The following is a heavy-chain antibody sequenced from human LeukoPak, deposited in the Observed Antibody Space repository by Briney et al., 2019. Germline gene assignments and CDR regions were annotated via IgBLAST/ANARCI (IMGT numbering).Heavy chain of an antibody. CDR1: GFTFSNYA. Sequence: GGSLRLSCATSGFTFSNYAMSWVRQAPGKGLEWVAVISYDGSNKYYADSVKGRFTISRDNSKNTLYLQMNSLKTEDTAVYYCSKDLTSDFGGGFDAWGQGTLVTVSS. CDR3: SKDLTSDFGGGFDA. D-gene: IGHD3-10*01. J-gene: IGHJ5*02. CDR2: ISYDGSNK. V-gene: IGHV3-30*18.